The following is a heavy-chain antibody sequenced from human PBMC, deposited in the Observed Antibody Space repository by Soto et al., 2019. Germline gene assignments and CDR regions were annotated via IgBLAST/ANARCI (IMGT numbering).Heavy chain of an antibody. J-gene: IGHJ4*02. CDR2: ISAYNGNT. D-gene: IGHD1-26*01. Sequence: ASVKVSCKASGYTFTSYGISWVRQAPGQGLEWMGWISAYNGNTNYAQKLQGRVTMTTDTSTSTAYMELRSLRSDDTAVYYCAREAKWELLKPFDYWGQGTLVTVSS. V-gene: IGHV1-18*01. CDR1: GYTFTSYG. CDR3: AREAKWELLKPFDY.